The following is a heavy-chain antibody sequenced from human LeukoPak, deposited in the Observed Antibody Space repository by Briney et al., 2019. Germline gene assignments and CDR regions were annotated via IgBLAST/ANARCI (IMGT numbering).Heavy chain of an antibody. Sequence: ASVKVSCKASGYTFTGYYMHWVRQAPGQGLEWMGWINPNSGGTNYAQKFQGRVTTTRDTSISTAYMELSRLRSDDTAVYYCARDPRYCTNGVCPQAFDYWGQGTLVTVSS. CDR2: INPNSGGT. D-gene: IGHD2-8*01. V-gene: IGHV1-2*02. CDR1: GYTFTGYY. J-gene: IGHJ4*02. CDR3: ARDPRYCTNGVCPQAFDY.